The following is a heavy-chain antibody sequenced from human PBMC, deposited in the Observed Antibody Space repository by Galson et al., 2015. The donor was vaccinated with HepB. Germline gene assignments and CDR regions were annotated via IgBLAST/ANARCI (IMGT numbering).Heavy chain of an antibody. CDR1: GYNFANHW. Sequence: QSGAEVKKPGESLRISCKGSGYNFANHWISWVRQMPGKGLKWMGRIDPTDSYTNYSPAFQGHVTISADESNSTVYMQWSALKASDTAIYYCARGSTDRNKVNQGVFEIWGQGTMVTVSS. CDR2: IDPTDSYT. V-gene: IGHV5-10-1*01. D-gene: IGHD1-14*01. J-gene: IGHJ3*02. CDR3: ARGSTDRNKVNQGVFEI.